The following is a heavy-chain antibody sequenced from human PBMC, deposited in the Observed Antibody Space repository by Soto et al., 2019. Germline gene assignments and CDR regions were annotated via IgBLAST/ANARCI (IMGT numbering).Heavy chain of an antibody. CDR1: GGTFSSYA. CDR3: ATRSLGDFWSGYGH. V-gene: IGHV1-69*01. D-gene: IGHD3-3*01. Sequence: QVQLVQSGAEVKKPGSSVKVSCKASGGTFSSYAISWVRQAPGQGLEWMGGIIPIFGTANYAQKFQGRVTITADESTSRAYMELSSLRSEDTAVYYCATRSLGDFWSGYGHWGQGTLVTVSS. CDR2: IIPIFGTA. J-gene: IGHJ1*01.